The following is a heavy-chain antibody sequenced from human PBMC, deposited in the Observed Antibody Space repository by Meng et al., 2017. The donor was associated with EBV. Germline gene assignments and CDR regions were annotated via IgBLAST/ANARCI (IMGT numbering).Heavy chain of an antibody. V-gene: IGHV4-39*01. CDR2: AHYSGRT. J-gene: IGHJ4*02. Sequence: QLQLQESGPXQVQPXXXRSRTGTXFVDSISSFYYWAWLRQPPGRGLGWIGSAHYSGRTYYSPSLRSRVTVSIDTSKNQFSLRLTSVTAADTALYYCARPFPSIVSPRLDPFGDWGQGALVPVSS. CDR3: ARPFPSIVSPRLDPFGD. D-gene: IGHD5/OR15-5a*01. CDR1: VDSISSFYY.